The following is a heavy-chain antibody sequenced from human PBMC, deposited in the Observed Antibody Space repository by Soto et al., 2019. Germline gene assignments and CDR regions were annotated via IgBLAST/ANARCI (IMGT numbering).Heavy chain of an antibody. J-gene: IGHJ4*02. CDR2: ISGTGADS. D-gene: IGHD1-1*01. Sequence: EVQLVESGGGLEQPGGSLRLACAASGFTLSTYAMSWVRQTPGKGLEWVSHISGTGADSQYADSVKGRFTISRDNSKNMLFLQINSLRVEDTAVYYCARDGYNHLPFDYWGQGTPVTVSS. CDR3: ARDGYNHLPFDY. CDR1: GFTLSTYA. V-gene: IGHV3-23*04.